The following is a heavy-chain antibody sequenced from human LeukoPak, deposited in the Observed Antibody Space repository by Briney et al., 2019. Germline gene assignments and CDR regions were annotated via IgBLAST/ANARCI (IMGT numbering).Heavy chain of an antibody. D-gene: IGHD3-10*01. Sequence: APVKVSCKASGYTFTGYYMHWVRQAPGQGLEWMGWINPNSGGTNYAQKFQGRVTMTRDTSITTVYMELSNLTSDDTAVYYCARVYGSGSYYPLLEHWGQGTLITVSS. CDR2: INPNSGGT. CDR3: ARVYGSGSYYPLLEH. CDR1: GYTFTGYY. V-gene: IGHV1-2*02. J-gene: IGHJ1*01.